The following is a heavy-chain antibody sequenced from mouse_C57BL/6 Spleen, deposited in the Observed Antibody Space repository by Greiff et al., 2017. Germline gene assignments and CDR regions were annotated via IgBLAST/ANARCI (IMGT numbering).Heavy chain of an antibody. J-gene: IGHJ3*01. CDR3: ARHYYGSSYDLWFAY. Sequence: EVKLMESGGGLVKPGGSLKLSCAASGFTFSSYTMSWVRQTPEKRLEWVATISGGGGNTYYPDSVKGRFTISRDNAKNTLYLQMSSLRSEDTALYYCARHYYGSSYDLWFAYWGQGTLVTVSA. CDR2: ISGGGGNT. V-gene: IGHV5-9*01. D-gene: IGHD1-1*01. CDR1: GFTFSSYT.